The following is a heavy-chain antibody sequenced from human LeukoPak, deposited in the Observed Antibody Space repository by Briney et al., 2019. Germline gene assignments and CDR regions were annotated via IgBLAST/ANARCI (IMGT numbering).Heavy chain of an antibody. D-gene: IGHD3-10*01. Sequence: PGGSLRLSCAASGFTFSSYSMNWVRQAPGKGLEWVSAISSSGSYIYYADSVKGRFTISRDNSKNSLYLQMNSLRTEDTALYYCAKDISVMVRGIDYWGQGTLVTVSS. CDR3: AKDISVMVRGIDY. CDR2: ISSSGSYI. V-gene: IGHV3-21*04. CDR1: GFTFSSYS. J-gene: IGHJ4*02.